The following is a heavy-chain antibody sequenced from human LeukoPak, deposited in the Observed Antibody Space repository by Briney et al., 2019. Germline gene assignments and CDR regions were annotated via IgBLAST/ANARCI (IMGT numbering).Heavy chain of an antibody. CDR1: GFTFDDYA. D-gene: IGHD3-10*01. CDR2: ISWNSGSI. CDR3: AKDSALNYYGSGSYYNN. J-gene: IGHJ4*02. V-gene: IGHV3-9*01. Sequence: GGSLRLSCAASGFTFDDYAMHWVRQTSGKGLEWVSGISWNSGSIGYADSVKGRFTISRDNAKNSLYLQMNSLRAEDTALYYCAKDSALNYYGSGSYYNNWGQGTLVTVSS.